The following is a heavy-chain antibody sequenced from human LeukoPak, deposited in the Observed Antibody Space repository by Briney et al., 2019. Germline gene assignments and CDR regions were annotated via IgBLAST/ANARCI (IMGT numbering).Heavy chain of an antibody. CDR2: IRYGGSNK. CDR1: GFTFSSYG. CDR3: AKDGRLVRPQYFFDY. D-gene: IGHD3-22*01. J-gene: IGHJ4*02. V-gene: IGHV3-30*02. Sequence: GGSLTLSCAASGFTFSSYGIHWVRQAPGKGLEWVAFIRYGGSNKYYVDSVKGRFTISRDNSKNTLYLQMNSLRAEDTAVYYCAKDGRLVRPQYFFDYWGQGTLVTVSS.